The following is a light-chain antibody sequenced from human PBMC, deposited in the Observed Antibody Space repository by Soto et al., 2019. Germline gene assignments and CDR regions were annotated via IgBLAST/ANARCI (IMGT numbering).Light chain of an antibody. CDR1: QSVSSSY. Sequence: EIVLTQSPGTLSLSPGERATLSCRASQSVSSSYLAWYQQKPGQAPRLLIYGASSRATGIPDRFSGSGSGTDFTLTISRLEPEDFAVYYCQQYGSSPGRPWTFGQGTKVEIK. J-gene: IGKJ1*01. CDR3: QQYGSSPGRPWT. V-gene: IGKV3-20*01. CDR2: GAS.